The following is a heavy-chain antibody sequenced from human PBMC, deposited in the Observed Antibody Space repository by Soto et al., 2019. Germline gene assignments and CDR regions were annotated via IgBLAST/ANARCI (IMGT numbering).Heavy chain of an antibody. V-gene: IGHV3-9*01. D-gene: IGHD5-12*01. J-gene: IGHJ4*02. CDR2: ISWNSGSI. Sequence: EVQVVESGGGLVQPGRSLRLSCAASGFTFDDYAMHWVRQAPGKGLEWVSGISWNSGSIGYADSVKGRFTISRDNAKNSLYLQMNSLRAEDTALYYCAKSIEDGYNYLFDYWGQGTLVTVSS. CDR3: AKSIEDGYNYLFDY. CDR1: GFTFDDYA.